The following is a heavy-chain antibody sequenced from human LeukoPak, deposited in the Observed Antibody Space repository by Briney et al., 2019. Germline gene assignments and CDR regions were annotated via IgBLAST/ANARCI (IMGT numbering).Heavy chain of an antibody. CDR1: GYTFTSYY. CDR2: INPSGGST. D-gene: IGHD6-13*01. J-gene: IGHJ6*03. Sequence: GSVKVSCKASGYTFTSYYMHWVRQAPGQGLEWMGIINPSGGSTSYAQKFQGRVTMTRDTSTSTVYMELSSLRSEDTAVYYCARDGVGPEVIAAAGYYYYYYMDVWGKGTTVTVSS. V-gene: IGHV1-46*01. CDR3: ARDGVGPEVIAAAGYYYYYYMDV.